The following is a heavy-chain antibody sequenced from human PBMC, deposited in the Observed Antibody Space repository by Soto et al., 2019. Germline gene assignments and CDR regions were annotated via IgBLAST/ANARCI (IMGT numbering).Heavy chain of an antibody. Sequence: GESLKISCKGSGYSFTSYWIGWVRQMPGKGLEWMGIIYPGDSDTRYSPSFQGQVTISADKSISTAYLQWSSLKASDTAMYYCARHRSYDFWSGQMGVDYYYGMDVWGQGTTVTVSS. CDR3: ARHRSYDFWSGQMGVDYYYGMDV. CDR2: IYPGDSDT. D-gene: IGHD3-3*01. CDR1: GYSFTSYW. J-gene: IGHJ6*02. V-gene: IGHV5-51*01.